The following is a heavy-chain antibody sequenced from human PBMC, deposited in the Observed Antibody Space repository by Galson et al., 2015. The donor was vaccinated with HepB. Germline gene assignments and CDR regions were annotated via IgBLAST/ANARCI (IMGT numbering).Heavy chain of an antibody. Sequence: SVKVSCKASGGTFSSYAISWVRQAPGQGLEWMGRIIPILGLANYAQKFQGRVTITADKSTSTAYMELSSLRSEDTAVYYCARAPQNCASSGDYPDYWGQGTRGTVSS. V-gene: IGHV1-69*04. J-gene: IGHJ4*02. CDR1: GGTFSSYA. CDR3: ARAPQNCASSGDYPDY. D-gene: IGHD3-22*01. CDR2: IIPILGLA.